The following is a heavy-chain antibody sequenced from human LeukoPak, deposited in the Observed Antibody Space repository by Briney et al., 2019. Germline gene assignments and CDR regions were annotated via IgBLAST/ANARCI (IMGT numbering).Heavy chain of an antibody. V-gene: IGHV3-7*01. Sequence: GGSLRLSCAASGFTFTTYWMSWVRQAPGKGLEWVAKINQDGSEKDYVDSVKGRFTISRDNAKNSVYVQMNSLRPEDTAVYYCATGARGKSWGQGTLVTVPS. J-gene: IGHJ4*02. CDR1: GFTFTTYW. CDR3: ATGARGKS. CDR2: INQDGSEK.